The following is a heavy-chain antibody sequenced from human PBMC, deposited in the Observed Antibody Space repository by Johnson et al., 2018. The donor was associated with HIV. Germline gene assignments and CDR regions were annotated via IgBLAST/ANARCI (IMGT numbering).Heavy chain of an antibody. CDR3: AKDRGTGIARDAFDM. J-gene: IGHJ3*02. D-gene: IGHD6-13*01. CDR1: GFTFDDYG. V-gene: IGHV3-20*01. CDR2: INWNGGST. Sequence: VQLVESGGGVVRPGGSLRLSCAASGFTFDDYGMTWVRQAPGKGLEWVSGINWNGGSTGYADSVKGRFTISRDNAKNSLYLQMNSLTAEDTALYHCAKDRGTGIARDAFDMWGQGTMVTVSS.